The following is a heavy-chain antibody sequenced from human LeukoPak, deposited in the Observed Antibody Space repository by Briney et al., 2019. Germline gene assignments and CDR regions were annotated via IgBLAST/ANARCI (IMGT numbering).Heavy chain of an antibody. CDR3: AGGETTVTTGAFDI. V-gene: IGHV4-39*07. D-gene: IGHD4-17*01. CDR2: IYYSGST. J-gene: IGHJ3*02. CDR1: GGSISSSSYY. Sequence: PSETLSLTCTVSGGSISSSSYYWGWIRQPPGKGLEWIGSIYYSGSTYYNPSLKSRVTISVDTSKNQFSLKLSSVTAADTAVYYCAGGETTVTTGAFDIWGQVTMVTVSS.